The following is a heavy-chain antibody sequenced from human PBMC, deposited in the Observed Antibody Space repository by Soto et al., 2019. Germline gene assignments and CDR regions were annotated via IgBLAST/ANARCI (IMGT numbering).Heavy chain of an antibody. D-gene: IGHD5-12*01. Sequence: GGSLRLSCAASGFTFSSYAMHWVRQAPGKGLEWVAVISYDGSNKYYADSVKGGFTISRDNSKNTLYLQMNSLRAEDTAVYYCARSHGGYSGYEPPYGMDVWGQGTTVTVSS. CDR1: GFTFSSYA. CDR2: ISYDGSNK. J-gene: IGHJ6*02. CDR3: ARSHGGYSGYEPPYGMDV. V-gene: IGHV3-30-3*01.